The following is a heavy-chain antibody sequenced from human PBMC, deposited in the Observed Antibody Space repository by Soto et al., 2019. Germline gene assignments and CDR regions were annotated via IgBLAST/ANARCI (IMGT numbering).Heavy chain of an antibody. D-gene: IGHD2-15*01. J-gene: IGHJ6*02. Sequence: GGSLRLSCAASGFTFSSYAMHWVRQAPGKGLEWVAVISYDGSNKYYADSVKGRFTISRDNSKNTLYLQMNSLRAEDTAVYYCARDRGYCSGGSCWQVNYYYYYGMDVWGQGTTVTVSS. V-gene: IGHV3-30-3*01. CDR3: ARDRGYCSGGSCWQVNYYYYYGMDV. CDR2: ISYDGSNK. CDR1: GFTFSSYA.